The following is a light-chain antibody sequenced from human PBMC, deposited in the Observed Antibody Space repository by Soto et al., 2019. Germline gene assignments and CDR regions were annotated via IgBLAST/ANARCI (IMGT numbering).Light chain of an antibody. V-gene: IGKV1-39*01. CDR1: QAIHSY. J-gene: IGKJ3*01. Sequence: DIQMTQSPSSLSASVGDRVTITCRASQAIHSYLNWYQQKPGKAPNLLIFATSTLQSGVPSRFSGSGSGTDFTLTISSLQPEDFATYYCQQRETFRPGTKVDIK. CDR3: QQRET. CDR2: ATS.